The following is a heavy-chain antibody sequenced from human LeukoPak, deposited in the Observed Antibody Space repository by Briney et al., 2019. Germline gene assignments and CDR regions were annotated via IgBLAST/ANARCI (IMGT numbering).Heavy chain of an antibody. CDR2: INHSGGST. J-gene: IGHJ6*03. Sequence: VASVKVSCKASGYTFTGYYMHWVRQAPGQGLEWMGIINHSGGSTSYAQKFQGRVTMTRDMSTSTVYMELSSLRSEDTAVYYCARVGHSSGWYSQTSYYYMDVWGKGTTVTVSS. CDR3: ARVGHSSGWYSQTSYYYMDV. CDR1: GYTFTGYY. V-gene: IGHV1-46*01. D-gene: IGHD6-19*01.